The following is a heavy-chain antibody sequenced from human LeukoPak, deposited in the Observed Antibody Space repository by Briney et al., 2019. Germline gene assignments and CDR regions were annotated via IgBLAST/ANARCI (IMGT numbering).Heavy chain of an antibody. CDR3: ARDEGSLELHT. CDR1: GYTFTAYY. D-gene: IGHD1-7*01. J-gene: IGHJ5*02. CDR2: INPNSGST. Sequence: LGASVKVSCKASGYTFTAYYIHWVRQAPGQGLEWMGWINPNSGSTNYAQKFQGRATMTRYTSISTAYMELSRLRSDDTAVYYCARDEGSLELHTWGQGTLVSVSS. V-gene: IGHV1-2*03.